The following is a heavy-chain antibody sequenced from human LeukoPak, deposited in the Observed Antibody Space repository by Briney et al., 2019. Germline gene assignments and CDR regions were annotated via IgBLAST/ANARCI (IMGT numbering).Heavy chain of an antibody. CDR2: INTSGSS. J-gene: IGHJ5*02. Sequence: SETLSLPCTVSGGSVSRYYWTWIRQPAGKGLEWIGRINTSGSSNYNPSLRSRVIMSVDTSKNQFSLNLSSVTAADTAVYYCAREGGGPRWLDPWGQGTLVTVSS. D-gene: IGHD2-15*01. V-gene: IGHV4-4*07. CDR3: AREGGGPRWLDP. CDR1: GGSVSRYY.